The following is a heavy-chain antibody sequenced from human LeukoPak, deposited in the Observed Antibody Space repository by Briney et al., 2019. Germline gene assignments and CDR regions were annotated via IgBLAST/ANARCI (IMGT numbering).Heavy chain of an antibody. D-gene: IGHD4-17*01. J-gene: IGHJ4*02. CDR1: GYSFTSYW. Sequence: GESLKISCKGSGYSFTSYWIGWVRQMPGKGLEWMGIIYPGDSDTRYSPSFQGQVTISADKSISTAYMELSRLRSDDTAVYYCARDEGYGDYAPYWGQGTLVTVSS. CDR2: IYPGDSDT. CDR3: ARDEGYGDYAPY. V-gene: IGHV5-51*01.